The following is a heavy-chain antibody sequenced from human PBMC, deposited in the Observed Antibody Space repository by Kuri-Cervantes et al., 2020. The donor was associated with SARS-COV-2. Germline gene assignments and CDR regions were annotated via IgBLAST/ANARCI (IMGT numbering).Heavy chain of an antibody. CDR2: ITYDGSNK. CDR1: GFTFSSYA. Sequence: GGSLRLSCAASGFTFSSYAMHWVRQAPGKGLEWVAVITYDGSNKYYADSVKGRFTISRDNSKNTLYLQMNSLRAEDTAVYYCARDPDGYIPNEAFDIWGQGTMVTVSS. J-gene: IGHJ3*02. V-gene: IGHV3-30*04. D-gene: IGHD5-24*01. CDR3: ARDPDGYIPNEAFDI.